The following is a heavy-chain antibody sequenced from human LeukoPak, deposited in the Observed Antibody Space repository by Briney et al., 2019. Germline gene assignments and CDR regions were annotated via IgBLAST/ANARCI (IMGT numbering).Heavy chain of an antibody. V-gene: IGHV3-30*03. CDR2: ISYDGSNK. CDR1: GLRVRRYG. D-gene: IGHD1-14*01. Sequence: SLLGAISGLRVRRYGMHRVPPAPGKGLEWVAVISYDGSNKYYADSVKGRFTISRDNSKNTLYLQMNSLRAEDTAVYYCASRVTGDFDYWGQGTLVTVSS. J-gene: IGHJ4*02. CDR3: ASRVTGDFDY.